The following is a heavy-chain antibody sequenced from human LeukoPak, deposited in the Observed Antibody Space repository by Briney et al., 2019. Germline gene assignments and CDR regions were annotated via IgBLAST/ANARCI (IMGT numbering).Heavy chain of an antibody. CDR2: ISYDGSNK. V-gene: IGHV3-30-3*01. CDR1: GFTFSSYA. CDR3: ARDRSTTMVRGVYNPHFDY. D-gene: IGHD3-10*01. J-gene: IGHJ4*02. Sequence: RPGGSLRLSCAASGFTFSSYAMHWVRQAPGKGLEWVAVISYDGSNKYYADSVKGRFTISRDNSKNTLYLQMNSLRAEDTAVYYCARDRSTTMVRGVYNPHFDYWDQGTLVTVSS.